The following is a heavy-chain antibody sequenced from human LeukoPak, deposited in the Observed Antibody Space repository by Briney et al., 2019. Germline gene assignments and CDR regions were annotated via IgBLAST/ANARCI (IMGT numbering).Heavy chain of an antibody. J-gene: IGHJ4*02. CDR1: GDPISSYSNYK. D-gene: IGHD6-13*01. CDR3: AREYSAFDY. Sequence: SETLSLTCTVSGDPISSYSNYKWSRIRQPPGKGLECIGYIYYHGSTNYNPSLKSRVTFSVDTSKNQFSLQLSSVTAADTALYYCAREYSAFDYWGQGTLVTVSS. CDR2: IYYHGST. V-gene: IGHV4-61*01.